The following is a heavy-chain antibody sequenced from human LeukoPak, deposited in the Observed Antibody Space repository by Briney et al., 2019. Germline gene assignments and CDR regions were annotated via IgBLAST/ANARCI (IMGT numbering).Heavy chain of an antibody. J-gene: IGHJ6*02. Sequence: GGSLRLSCAASGLTFSSNGMDWVRQAPGKGLEWVAVISYDGNDKDHADSVKGRFTISRDNSKNTLYLRMNSLRAEDTAVYYCAKAVGGYCSNPRCYGYGMDAWGRGTTVTVSS. V-gene: IGHV3-30*18. CDR3: AKAVGGYCSNPRCYGYGMDA. D-gene: IGHD2-2*01. CDR1: GLTFSSNG. CDR2: ISYDGNDK.